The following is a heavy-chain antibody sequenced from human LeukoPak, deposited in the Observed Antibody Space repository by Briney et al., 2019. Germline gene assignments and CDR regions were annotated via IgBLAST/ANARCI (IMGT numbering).Heavy chain of an antibody. V-gene: IGHV1-45*03. CDR2: ITPFNGNT. CDR1: GYTFTYRY. D-gene: IGHD1-26*01. J-gene: IGHJ4*02. Sequence: GASVKVSCKASGYTFTYRYLHWVRQAPRQALEWMGWITPFNGNTNYAQKFQDRVTITRDRSMSTAYMELSSLRSEDTAMYYCATSRQVPRYSHFDYWGQGTLVTVSS. CDR3: ATSRQVPRYSHFDY.